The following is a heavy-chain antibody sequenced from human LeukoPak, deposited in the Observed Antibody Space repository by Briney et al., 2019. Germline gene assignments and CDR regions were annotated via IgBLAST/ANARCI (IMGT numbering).Heavy chain of an antibody. V-gene: IGHV3-23*01. CDR2: ISGSGGST. CDR1: GFTLSSYA. J-gene: IGHJ4*02. Sequence: GGSLRLSCAASGFTLSSYAMSWVRQAPGKGLEWVSAISGSGGSTYYADSVKGRFTISRDNSKNTLYLQMNSLRAEDTAVYYCAKSPVYYGFSFDYWGQGTLVTVSS. CDR3: AKSPVYYGFSFDY. D-gene: IGHD3-10*01.